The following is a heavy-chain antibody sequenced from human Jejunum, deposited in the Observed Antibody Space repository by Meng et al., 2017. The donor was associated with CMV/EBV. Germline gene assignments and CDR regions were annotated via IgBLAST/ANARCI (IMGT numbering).Heavy chain of an antibody. CDR2: IIPIFGTG. CDR1: GGTFSTYG. Sequence: QVQLVQSGAEVKRPGSSVKVSCKASGGTFSTYGISWVRQAPGQGLEWMGVIIPIFGTGNYAQKFQGRVTITADESMSTAYMDLNSLISDDTAVYYCATSGRGPKYYFDYWGQGTLVTVSS. CDR3: ATSGRGPKYYFDY. D-gene: IGHD1-14*01. V-gene: IGHV1-69*12. J-gene: IGHJ4*02.